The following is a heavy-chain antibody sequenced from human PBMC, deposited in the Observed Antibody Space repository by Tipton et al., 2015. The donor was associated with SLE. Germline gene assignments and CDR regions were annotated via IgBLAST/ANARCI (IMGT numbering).Heavy chain of an antibody. J-gene: IGHJ4*02. CDR2: ISADSDSDST. D-gene: IGHD2/OR15-2a*01. CDR3: ARNRPFDY. CDR1: GFTFSSYA. V-gene: IGHV3-23*01. Sequence: GSLRLSCAASGFTFSSYAMSWVRQAPGKGLEWVSTISADSDSDSTYYADSVKGRFTISRDNSKNNLYLQMSSLRAEDTAVYYCARNRPFDYWGQGTLVTVSS.